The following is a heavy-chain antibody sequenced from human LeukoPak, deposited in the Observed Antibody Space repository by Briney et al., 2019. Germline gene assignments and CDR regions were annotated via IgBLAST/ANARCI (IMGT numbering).Heavy chain of an antibody. J-gene: IGHJ4*02. Sequence: PWGSLRLSCAASGFTFTIYAMGWVRQAPGKGLEWVSTISGGGSSTYYTDSVKGRFTISRDNSKNTLYLQMNSLRAEDTAIYYCAKAVDGSYKFDYWGQGTLVTVSS. V-gene: IGHV3-23*01. CDR1: GFTFTIYA. D-gene: IGHD1-26*01. CDR2: ISGGGSST. CDR3: AKAVDGSYKFDY.